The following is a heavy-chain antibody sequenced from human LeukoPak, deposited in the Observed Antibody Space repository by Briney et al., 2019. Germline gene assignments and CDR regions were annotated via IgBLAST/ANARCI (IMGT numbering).Heavy chain of an antibody. CDR2: IIPIFGTA. CDR1: GGTFSSYA. V-gene: IGHV1-69*05. D-gene: IGHD3-9*01. J-gene: IGHJ4*02. Sequence: SVKLSCKASGGTFSSYAISWVRHAPGQGLEWMGGIIPIFGTANYAQKFQGRVTITTDESTSTAYMELSSLRSEDTAVYYCARATPHYDILTGYYTSGQFDYWGQGTLVTVSS. CDR3: ARATPHYDILTGYYTSGQFDY.